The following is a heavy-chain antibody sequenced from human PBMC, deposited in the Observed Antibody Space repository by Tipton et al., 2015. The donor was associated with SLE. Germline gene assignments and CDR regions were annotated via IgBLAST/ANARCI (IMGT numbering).Heavy chain of an antibody. D-gene: IGHD6-13*01. CDR3: ARDSWSGIAPGGLDV. CDR2: IYTSGST. CDR1: GGSISSGSYY. V-gene: IGHV4-61*09. J-gene: IGHJ6*02. Sequence: TLSLTCTVSGGSISSGSYYWSWIRQPAGKGLEWIGYIYTSGSTNYNPSLKSRVTISVDTSKNQFSLKLSSVTAADTAVYYCARDSWSGIAPGGLDVWGQGTTVTVSS.